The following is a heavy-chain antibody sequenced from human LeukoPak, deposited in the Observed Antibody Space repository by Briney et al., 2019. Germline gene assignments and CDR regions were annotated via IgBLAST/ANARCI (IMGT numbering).Heavy chain of an antibody. Sequence: SETLSLTCTVSGGSISSSSYYWGWIRQPPGKGLEWIGSIYYSGSTYYNPSLKSRVTISVDTSKNQFSLHLDSVTAADTAVYYCARSWAGMYYPFDYWGQGTLVSVSS. CDR1: GGSISSSSYY. CDR2: IYYSGST. J-gene: IGHJ4*02. D-gene: IGHD1-26*01. CDR3: ARSWAGMYYPFDY. V-gene: IGHV4-39*07.